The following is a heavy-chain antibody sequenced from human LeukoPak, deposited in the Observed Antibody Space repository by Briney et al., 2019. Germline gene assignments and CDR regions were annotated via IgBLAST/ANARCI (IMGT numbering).Heavy chain of an antibody. D-gene: IGHD3-22*01. Sequence: ASVKVSCKTSGYTFTNYFMHWVGQAPGLGLEWMGVINPSGGSTTYAQPFQGRVTMTSDTSTSTLYMELSGLRSEDTAVYYCARLLDYYDTTGYYLGGTQGWFDPWGQGTLVTVSS. CDR2: INPSGGST. CDR1: GYTFTNYF. CDR3: ARLLDYYDTTGYYLGGTQGWFDP. J-gene: IGHJ5*02. V-gene: IGHV1-46*01.